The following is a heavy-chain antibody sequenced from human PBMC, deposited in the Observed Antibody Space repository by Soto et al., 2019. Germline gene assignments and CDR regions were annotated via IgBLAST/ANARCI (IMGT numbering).Heavy chain of an antibody. J-gene: IGHJ4*02. CDR2: INTNSGNT. V-gene: IGHV1-8*02. CDR1: VYTFTSYG. CDR3: ESGSWGLYSSSFLVN. Sequence: ALVKVSCKASVYTFTSYGISRVRQAPGQVLEWMGWINTNSGNTGYAHKFQGRVTMTRNTSISTAYMELSSLRSEDTAVYYCESGSWGLYSSSFLVNWGQGTLVTVSS. D-gene: IGHD6-6*01.